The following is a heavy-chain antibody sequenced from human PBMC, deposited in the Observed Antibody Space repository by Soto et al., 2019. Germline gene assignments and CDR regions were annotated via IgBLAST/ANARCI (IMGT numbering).Heavy chain of an antibody. J-gene: IGHJ2*01. D-gene: IGHD3-22*01. CDR1: GGTFSSYA. V-gene: IGHV1-69*12. CDR2: IIPIFGTA. Sequence: QVQLVQSGAEVKKPGSSVKVSCKASGGTFSSYAISWVRQAPGQGLEWMGGIIPIFGTANYAQKFQGRVTITADEPTSPAYMELSSLRSEDTAVYYCAARRSGYQIHWYFDLWGRGTLVTVSS. CDR3: AARRSGYQIHWYFDL.